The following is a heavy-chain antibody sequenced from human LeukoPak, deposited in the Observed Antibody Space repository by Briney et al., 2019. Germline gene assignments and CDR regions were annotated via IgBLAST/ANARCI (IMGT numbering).Heavy chain of an antibody. CDR3: ARDGGYSSHDY. V-gene: IGHV4-59*12. CDR2: ISYSGST. CDR1: GASISSYY. D-gene: IGHD6-19*01. Sequence: SETLSLTCIVSGASISSYYWTWIRQPPGKGLEWIGYISYSGSTNYDPSIKSRVTISVDTSKNQCSLKLTSMAAADTAVYYCARDGGYSSHDYWGQGTMVTVSS. J-gene: IGHJ4*02.